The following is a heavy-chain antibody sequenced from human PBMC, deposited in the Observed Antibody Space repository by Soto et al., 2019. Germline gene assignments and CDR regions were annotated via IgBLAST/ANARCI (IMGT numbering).Heavy chain of an antibody. CDR1: GGSISSSSYY. V-gene: IGHV4-39*01. CDR3: ARHVPYYDFWSGLYLEAYYFDY. CDR2: IYYSGST. D-gene: IGHD3-3*01. Sequence: SETLSLTCTVSGGSISSSSYYWGWIRQPPGKGLEWIGSIYYSGSTYYNPSLKSRVTISVDTSKNQFSLKLSSVTAADTAVYYCARHVPYYDFWSGLYLEAYYFDYWGQGTLVTVSS. J-gene: IGHJ4*02.